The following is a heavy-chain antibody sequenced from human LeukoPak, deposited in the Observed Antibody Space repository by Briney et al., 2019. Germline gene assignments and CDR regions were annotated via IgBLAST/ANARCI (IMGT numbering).Heavy chain of an antibody. CDR1: GYSFTSYW. CDR2: IYPGDSDT. CDR3: ARQHALGPSIGDYVDY. D-gene: IGHD3-22*01. V-gene: IGHV5-51*01. Sequence: GESLKISCKGSGYSFTSYWIGWVRQMPGKGLEWMGIIYPGDSDTRYSPSFQGQVTNSADKSISTAYLQWSSLKASDTAMYYCARQHALGPSIGDYVDYWGQGTLVTVSS. J-gene: IGHJ4*02.